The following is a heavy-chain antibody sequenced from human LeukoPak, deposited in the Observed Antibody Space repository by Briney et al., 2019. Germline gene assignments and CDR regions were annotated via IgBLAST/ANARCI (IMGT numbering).Heavy chain of an antibody. Sequence: ASVKVSCKASGYTFTNYAMNWVRQAPGQGLEWMGWISAYNGNTNYAQKLQGRVTMTTDTSTSTAYMELRSLRSDDTAVYYCARDRGYSYGYDAFDIWGQGTMVTVSS. D-gene: IGHD5-18*01. CDR1: GYTFTNYA. J-gene: IGHJ3*02. V-gene: IGHV1-18*01. CDR2: ISAYNGNT. CDR3: ARDRGYSYGYDAFDI.